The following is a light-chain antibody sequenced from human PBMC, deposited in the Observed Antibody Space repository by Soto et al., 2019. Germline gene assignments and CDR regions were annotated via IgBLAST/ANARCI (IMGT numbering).Light chain of an antibody. V-gene: IGKV1-17*01. CDR2: GSS. CDR1: QAIRND. CDR3: HQHNVFPRT. J-gene: IGKJ1*01. Sequence: DIQMTQSPSSLSASVGDRVTITCRASQAIRNDLAWYQQKPGRAPKRLIYGSSSLQSGVPSRFSGSGSGTEFTLTISSLQPEDFATYYCHQHNVFPRTFGQGTKVEIK.